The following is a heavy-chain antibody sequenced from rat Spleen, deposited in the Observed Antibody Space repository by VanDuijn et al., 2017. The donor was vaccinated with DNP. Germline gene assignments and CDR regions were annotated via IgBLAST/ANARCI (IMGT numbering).Heavy chain of an antibody. CDR1: GFTFSNYG. CDR2: ISPTGGRA. J-gene: IGHJ2*01. CDR3: ATPLYYSGAFDY. Sequence: EVQLVESGGGLVQPGRSLKLSCAVSGFTFSNYGMHWIRQAPTTGLEWVAAISPTGGRADYRDSVKGRFTISRDNAKSILYLQMDGLRSEDTATYYCATPLYYSGAFDYWGQGVMVTVS. V-gene: IGHV5-19*01. D-gene: IGHD1-1*01.